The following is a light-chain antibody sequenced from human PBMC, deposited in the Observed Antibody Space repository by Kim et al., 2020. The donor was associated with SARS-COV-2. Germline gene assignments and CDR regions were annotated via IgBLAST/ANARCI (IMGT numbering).Light chain of an antibody. CDR1: QSVKHY. CDR2: DAS. CDR3: QQRSDWPPLT. V-gene: IGKV3-11*01. Sequence: PPGERAILSCRASQSVKHYLAWYQQKPGQAPRLLIHDASSRATGVPARFSGSGSGTDFTLTISSLEPEDFAVYYCQQRSDWPPLTFGGGTKVDIK. J-gene: IGKJ4*01.